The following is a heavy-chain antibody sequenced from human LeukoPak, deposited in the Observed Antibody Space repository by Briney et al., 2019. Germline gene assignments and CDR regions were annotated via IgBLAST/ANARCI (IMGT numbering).Heavy chain of an antibody. CDR1: GGSFSGYY. D-gene: IGHD2-2*02. V-gene: IGHV4-34*01. Sequence: SETLSLTCAVYGGSFSGYYWSWIRQPPGKGLEWIGEINHSGSTNYNPSLKSRVTISVDTSKNQFSLKLSSVTAADTAVYYCARGRIPRYCSSTSCYSNWFDPWAREPWSPSPQ. CDR3: ARGRIPRYCSSTSCYSNWFDP. CDR2: INHSGST. J-gene: IGHJ5*02.